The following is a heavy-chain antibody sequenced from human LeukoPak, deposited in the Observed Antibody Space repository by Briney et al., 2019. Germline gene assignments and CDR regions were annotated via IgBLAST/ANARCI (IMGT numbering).Heavy chain of an antibody. V-gene: IGHV1-69*13. Sequence: ASVKVSCKASGGTFISYAISWVGQAAGQGLEWMGGIIPIFGTANYAQKFQGRVTITADESTSTAYMELSSLRSEDTAVYYCARVSWSGYYYMDVWGKGTTVTVSS. J-gene: IGHJ6*03. CDR2: IIPIFGTA. D-gene: IGHD3-3*01. CDR1: GGTFISYA. CDR3: ARVSWSGYYYMDV.